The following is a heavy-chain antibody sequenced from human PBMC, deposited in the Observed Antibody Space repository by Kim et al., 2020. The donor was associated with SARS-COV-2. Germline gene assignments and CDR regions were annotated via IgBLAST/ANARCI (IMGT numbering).Heavy chain of an antibody. V-gene: IGHV4-34*01. CDR2: INHSGST. CDR1: GGSFSGYY. J-gene: IGHJ4*02. D-gene: IGHD6-19*01. CDR3: ARGPISPLPGYSSGWYDY. Sequence: SETLSLTCAVYGGSFSGYYWSWIRQPPGKVLEWIGEINHSGSTNYNPSLKSRVTISVDTSKNQFSLKLSSVTAADTAVYYCARGPISPLPGYSSGWYDYWGQGTLVTVSS.